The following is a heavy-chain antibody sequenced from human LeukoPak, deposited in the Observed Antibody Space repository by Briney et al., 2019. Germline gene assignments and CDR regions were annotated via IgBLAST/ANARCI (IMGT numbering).Heavy chain of an antibody. Sequence: ASVKVSCKASGYTFTGYYMHWVRQAPGQGLEWMGRIIPILGIANYAQKFQGRVTITADKSTSTAYMELSSLRSEDTAVYYCARERDDYGDYNWFDPWGQGTLVTVSS. CDR2: IIPILGIA. J-gene: IGHJ5*02. CDR1: GYTFTGYY. CDR3: ARERDDYGDYNWFDP. V-gene: IGHV1-69*04. D-gene: IGHD4-17*01.